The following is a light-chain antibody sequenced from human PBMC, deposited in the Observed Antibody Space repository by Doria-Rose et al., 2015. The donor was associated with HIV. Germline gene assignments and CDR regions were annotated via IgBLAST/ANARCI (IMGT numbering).Light chain of an antibody. CDR1: QSLLYTSKNY. CDR3: QQYYDTPS. V-gene: IGKV4-1*01. CDR2: WAS. Sequence: VLTQPPESLGMPLGERATLNCKSNQSLLYTSKNYLAWYQQKPGQPPRLLIYWASTRQSGVPARFSGSGSGTDFTLTISSLEPEDVAVYYCQQYYDTPSFGPGTTVDIK. J-gene: IGKJ3*01.